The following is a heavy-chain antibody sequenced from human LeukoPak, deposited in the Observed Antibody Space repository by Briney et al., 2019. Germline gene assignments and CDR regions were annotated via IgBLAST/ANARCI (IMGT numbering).Heavy chain of an antibody. CDR1: GFTFSSYG. J-gene: IGHJ4*02. D-gene: IGHD5-18*01. V-gene: IGHV3-23*01. Sequence: GGSLGLSCVASGFTFSSYGMTWVRQAPGKGPEWVSLISGSAGSTYYADSVKGRFSISRDNSKNTMYLQMNSLRAEDTAVYYCAKGSGRGYSYGLEYWGQGTLVTVSS. CDR3: AKGSGRGYSYGLEY. CDR2: ISGSAGST.